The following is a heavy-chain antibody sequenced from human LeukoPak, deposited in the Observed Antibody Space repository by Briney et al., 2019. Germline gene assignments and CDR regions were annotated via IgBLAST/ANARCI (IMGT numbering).Heavy chain of an antibody. V-gene: IGHV1-2*02. Sequence: ASVKVSCKASGYTFTGYYMHWMRQAPGQGLEWMGWINPNSGGTNYAQKFQGRVTMTRDTSISTAYMELSRLRSDDTAVYYCAREGGYDLQSYYFDYWGQGTLVTVSS. J-gene: IGHJ4*02. D-gene: IGHD5-12*01. CDR1: GYTFTGYY. CDR3: AREGGYDLQSYYFDY. CDR2: INPNSGGT.